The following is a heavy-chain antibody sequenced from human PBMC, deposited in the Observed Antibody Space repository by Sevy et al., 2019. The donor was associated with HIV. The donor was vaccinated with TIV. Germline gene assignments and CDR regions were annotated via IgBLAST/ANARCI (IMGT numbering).Heavy chain of an antibody. CDR1: GFTFSDYG. J-gene: IGHJ4*02. D-gene: IGHD3-10*01. CDR3: ARDKLLPVMITMVRGALSYYFDY. V-gene: IGHV3-33*01. Sequence: GGSLRLSCAASGFTFSDYGMHWVRQAPGKGLEWVAVIWYDGSNKYYAESVKGRFTISRDNSKNTLFVQMNSLRAEDTAVYYWARDKLLPVMITMVRGALSYYFDYWGQGTLVTVSS. CDR2: IWYDGSNK.